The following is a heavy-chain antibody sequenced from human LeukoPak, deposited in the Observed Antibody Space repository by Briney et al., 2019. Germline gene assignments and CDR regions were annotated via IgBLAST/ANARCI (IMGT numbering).Heavy chain of an antibody. Sequence: SETLSLTCTVSGGSISSYYWSWIRQPPGKGLEWIGYIYYSGSTNYNPSLKSRVTISVDTSKNQFSLKLSSVTAADTAVYYCARNPGFWSGYYTYWGQGTLVTVSS. CDR1: GGSISSYY. J-gene: IGHJ4*02. CDR3: ARNPGFWSGYYTY. V-gene: IGHV4-59*01. CDR2: IYYSGST. D-gene: IGHD3-3*01.